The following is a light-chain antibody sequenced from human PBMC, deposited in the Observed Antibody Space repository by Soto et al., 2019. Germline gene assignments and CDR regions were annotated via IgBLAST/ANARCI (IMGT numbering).Light chain of an antibody. J-gene: IGKJ2*01. CDR2: GAS. Sequence: EIVLTQSPGTLSLSPGERATLSCRASQSVSSSYLAWYQQKPGQAPSLLIYGASSRATGIPDRFIGSGSGTDFTLTISRLEPEDLAVYYCQEDGSSPYTLGQGTKLAI. CDR3: QEDGSSPYT. V-gene: IGKV3-20*01. CDR1: QSVSSSY.